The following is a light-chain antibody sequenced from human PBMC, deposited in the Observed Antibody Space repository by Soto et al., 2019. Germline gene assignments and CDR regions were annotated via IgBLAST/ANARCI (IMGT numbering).Light chain of an antibody. V-gene: IGKV1-5*01. J-gene: IGKJ1*01. Sequence: DIQMTQSPSTLSASVGDRVTITCRARQSMNRWLAWYQQKPGKAPKLLIYDASSLESGVPSRFSGSGSGSEFTLTISSLQPDDFATYYCQQYNVYWAFGQGTKVEIK. CDR3: QQYNVYWA. CDR1: QSMNRW. CDR2: DAS.